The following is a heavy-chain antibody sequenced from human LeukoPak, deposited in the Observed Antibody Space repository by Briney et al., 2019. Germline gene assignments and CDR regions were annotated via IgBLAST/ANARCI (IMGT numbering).Heavy chain of an antibody. D-gene: IGHD2-2*01. Sequence: LSLTCAVYGGSFSGYYWSWIRQPPGKGLEWVAVISYDGSNKYYADSVQGRFTISRDNSKNTLYLQMNSLRAEDTAVYYCAKDRGVVPAAMEASYFDYWGQGTLVTVSS. J-gene: IGHJ4*02. CDR3: AKDRGVVPAAMEASYFDY. CDR1: GGSFSGYY. CDR2: ISYDGSNK. V-gene: IGHV3-30*18.